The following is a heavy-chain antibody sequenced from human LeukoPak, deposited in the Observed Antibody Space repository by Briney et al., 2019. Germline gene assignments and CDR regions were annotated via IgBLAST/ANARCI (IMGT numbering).Heavy chain of an antibody. V-gene: IGHV4-39*01. CDR3: ARRHYGSGNIDS. CDR2: IYSNGHI. J-gene: IGHJ4*02. Sequence: SETLSLTCSVSSDSISSSSYLWVWVRQPPGKGLEWIGDIYSNGHISYNPSLKSRAAISVDTSKNQFSLNLSSVTAADTAVYYCARRHYGSGNIDSWGQGTLVTVSS. D-gene: IGHD3-10*01. CDR1: SDSISSSSYL.